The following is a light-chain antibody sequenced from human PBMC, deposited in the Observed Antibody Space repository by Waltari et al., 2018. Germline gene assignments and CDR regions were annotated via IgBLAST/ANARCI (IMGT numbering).Light chain of an antibody. J-gene: IGLJ1*01. Sequence: QSALTQPPSASGSPGQSVPISCPRTRRDVGGYNYVSWSQQHPGKAPKLRIYEVSKRPSGVPDRFSGSKSGNTASLTVSGLQAEDEADYYCSSYAGSNKWVFGTGTKVTVL. CDR3: SSYAGSNKWV. CDR2: EVS. V-gene: IGLV2-8*01. CDR1: RRDVGGYNY.